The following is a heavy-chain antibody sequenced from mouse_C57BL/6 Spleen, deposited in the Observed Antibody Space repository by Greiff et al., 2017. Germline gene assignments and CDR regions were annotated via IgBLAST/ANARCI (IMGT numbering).Heavy chain of an antibody. CDR3: ARSGVLWYFDV. CDR1: GYAFSSSW. D-gene: IGHD2-14*01. J-gene: IGHJ1*03. CDR2: IYPGDGDT. V-gene: IGHV1-82*01. Sequence: VQLQESGPELVKPGASVKISCKASGYAFSSSWMNWVKQRPGKGLEWIGRIYPGDGDTNYNGKFKGKATLTADKSSGTAYMQLSSLTSEDSAVYFCARSGVLWYFDVWGTGTTVTVSS.